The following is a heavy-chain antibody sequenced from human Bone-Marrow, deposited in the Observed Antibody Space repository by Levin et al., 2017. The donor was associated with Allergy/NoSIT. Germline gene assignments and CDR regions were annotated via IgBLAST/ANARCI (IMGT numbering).Heavy chain of an antibody. V-gene: IGHV3-23*01. D-gene: IGHD6-19*01. Sequence: PGGSLRLSCAASGFTFSRYGMSWVRQAPGRGLEWVSALSGSGGNTYYADSVKGQFTISRDNSKNTLFLQMNSLRVEDTAVYYCAKDRGWYGDAFDIWGQGTMVTVSS. CDR1: GFTFSRYG. CDR2: LSGSGGNT. J-gene: IGHJ3*02. CDR3: AKDRGWYGDAFDI.